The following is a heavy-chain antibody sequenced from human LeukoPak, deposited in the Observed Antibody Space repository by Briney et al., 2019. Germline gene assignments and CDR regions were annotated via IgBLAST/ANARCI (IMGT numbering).Heavy chain of an antibody. CDR1: GGSISSSKW. V-gene: IGHV4-4*02. CDR2: IYHSGST. CDR3: ARGDSSGYPDY. Sequence: SETLSLTCTVSGGSISSSKWWSWVRQPPGKGLEWIGEIYHSGSTNYNPSLKSRVTISVDKSKDQFSLKLTSVTAADTAVYYCARGDSSGYPDYWGQGSLVTVSS. D-gene: IGHD3-22*01. J-gene: IGHJ4*02.